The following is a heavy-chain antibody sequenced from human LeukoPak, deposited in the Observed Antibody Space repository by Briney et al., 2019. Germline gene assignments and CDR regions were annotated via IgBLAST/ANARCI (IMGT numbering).Heavy chain of an antibody. CDR1: GYTFTGYY. V-gene: IGHV1-2*06. D-gene: IGHD3-10*01. Sequence: ASVKVSCXASGYTFTGYYMHWVRLAPGQGLEWMGRINPNSGGTNYAQKFQGRVTMTRDTSISTAYMELSRLRSDDTAVYYCARQVRGVTLFDYWGQGTLVTVSS. J-gene: IGHJ4*02. CDR2: INPNSGGT. CDR3: ARQVRGVTLFDY.